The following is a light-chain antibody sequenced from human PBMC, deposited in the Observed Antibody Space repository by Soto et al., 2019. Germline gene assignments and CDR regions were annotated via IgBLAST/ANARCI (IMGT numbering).Light chain of an antibody. CDR2: GAS. CDR3: QQFNVWPRT. V-gene: IGKV3-15*01. J-gene: IGKJ1*01. CDR1: QNVGSN. Sequence: IVMTQSPATLSVYPGERATLSCRASQNVGSNLAWYQQRPGQAPRLLIYGASTRATGVPARFSGSGSGTEFTLTISSLQSEDLAVYYCQQFNVWPRTFGQGTEVEIK.